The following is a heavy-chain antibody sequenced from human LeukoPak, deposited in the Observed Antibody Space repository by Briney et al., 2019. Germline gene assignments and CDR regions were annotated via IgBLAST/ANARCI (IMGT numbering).Heavy chain of an antibody. V-gene: IGHV3-30-3*01. CDR1: GFTFSSYA. D-gene: IGHD1-26*01. CDR3: ARAGEWELLDGGDY. J-gene: IGHJ4*02. CDR2: ISYDGSNK. Sequence: GGSLRLSCAASGFTFSSYAMHWVRQAPGKGLEWVAVISYDGSNKYYADSVKGRFTISRDNSKNTLYLQMNSLRAEDTAVYYCARAGEWELLDGGDYWGQGTLVTVSS.